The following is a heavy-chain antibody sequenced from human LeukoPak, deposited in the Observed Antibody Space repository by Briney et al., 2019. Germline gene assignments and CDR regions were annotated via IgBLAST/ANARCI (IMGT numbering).Heavy chain of an antibody. CDR1: GYSFTDYD. J-gene: IGHJ5*02. V-gene: IGHV1-8*01. D-gene: IGHD3-22*01. CDR3: ARDPYDSSGYYHNWFDP. Sequence: VASVKVSCKTSGYSFTDYDIHWVRQAAGQGLEWMGWMNPKTDNTEYAQKFQGRVTITADKSTSTAYMELSSLRSEDTAVYYCARDPYDSSGYYHNWFDPWGQGTLVTVSS. CDR2: MNPKTDNT.